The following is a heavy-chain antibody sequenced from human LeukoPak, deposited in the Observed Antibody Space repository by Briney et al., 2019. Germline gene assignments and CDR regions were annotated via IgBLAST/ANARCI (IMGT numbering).Heavy chain of an antibody. J-gene: IGHJ4*02. V-gene: IGHV4-39*01. CDR2: IHYGGST. CDR1: GGSISISSNTYY. D-gene: IGHD3-22*01. CDR3: ARHPLLPMYYFDY. Sequence: PSETLSLTCTVSGGSISISSNTYYWGWIRQPPEKGLEWIGSIHYGGSTYYNPSLKSRVTISVDTSKNQFSLKLSSVTAADTAVYYCARHPLLPMYYFDYWGQGTLVTVSS.